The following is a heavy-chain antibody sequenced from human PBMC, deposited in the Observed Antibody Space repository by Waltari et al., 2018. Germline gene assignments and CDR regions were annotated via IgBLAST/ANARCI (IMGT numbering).Heavy chain of an antibody. CDR2: IYHSGST. CDR1: GYSISSGYY. D-gene: IGHD3-10*01. J-gene: IGHJ6*03. V-gene: IGHV4-38-2*01. CDR3: ARTYYYGSGSYPHYYYYYYMDV. Sequence: QVQLQESGPGLVKPSETLSLTCAVSGYSISSGYYWGWIRQPPGKGLEWIGSIYHSGSTYYNPSLKSRVTISVETSKNQCSLKLSSVTAADTAVYYCARTYYYGSGSYPHYYYYYYMDVWGKGTTVTVSS.